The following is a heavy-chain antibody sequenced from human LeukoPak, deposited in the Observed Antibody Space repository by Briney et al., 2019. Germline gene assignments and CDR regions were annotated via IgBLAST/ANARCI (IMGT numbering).Heavy chain of an antibody. CDR1: GGSISSSSYY. D-gene: IGHD5-12*01. Sequence: SETLSLTCTVSGGSISSSSYYWSWIRQHPGKGREWIGYIYYSGSTYYNPSLKSRVTISVDTSKNQLSLKLRSVTAAETAVYYCARNTYSGYDFDYWGQGTLVTVSS. J-gene: IGHJ4*02. CDR2: IYYSGST. V-gene: IGHV4-31*03. CDR3: ARNTYSGYDFDY.